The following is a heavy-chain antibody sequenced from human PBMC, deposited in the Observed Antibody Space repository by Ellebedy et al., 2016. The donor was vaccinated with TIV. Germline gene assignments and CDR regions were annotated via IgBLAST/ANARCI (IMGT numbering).Heavy chain of an antibody. Sequence: PGGSLRLSCAASGFTFSAYWTNSVLQAPGTGPNWVYHVHHDGSEKHYMDSVKARFSISRDNADKSLHLQMNSLRAEDTAVYYCARGWYDSGWYPDAFDIWGQGTMVTVSS. CDR2: VHHDGSEK. V-gene: IGHV3-7*01. D-gene: IGHD6-19*01. J-gene: IGHJ3*02. CDR1: GFTFSAYW. CDR3: ARGWYDSGWYPDAFDI.